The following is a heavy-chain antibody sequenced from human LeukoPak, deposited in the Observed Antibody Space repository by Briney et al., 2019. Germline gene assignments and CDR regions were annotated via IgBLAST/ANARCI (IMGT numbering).Heavy chain of an antibody. CDR1: GFSFSNYA. CDR3: AKKSRGSGSYYGDY. V-gene: IGHV3-23*01. Sequence: GGSLRLSCVASGFSFSNYAMTWVRQAPGKGLEWVSVISGSGESTFQADSVKGRFTVSRDNSKNTLYLQMNSLRAEDTAVYYCAKKSRGSGSYYGDYWGQGILVTVSS. CDR2: ISGSGEST. D-gene: IGHD3-10*01. J-gene: IGHJ4*02.